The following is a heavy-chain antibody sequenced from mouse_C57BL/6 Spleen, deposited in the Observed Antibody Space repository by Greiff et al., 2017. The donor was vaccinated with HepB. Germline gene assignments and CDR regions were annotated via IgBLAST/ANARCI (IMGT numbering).Heavy chain of an antibody. V-gene: IGHV14-2*01. J-gene: IGHJ1*03. D-gene: IGHD2-3*01. CDR1: GFNIKDYY. CDR2: IDPEDGET. CDR3: ARRWLLQGVFDV. Sequence: VQLKQSGAELVKPGASVKLSCTASGFNIKDYYMHWVKQRTEQGLEWIGRIDPEDGETKYAPKFQGKATITADTSSNTAYLQLSSLTSEDTAVYYCARRWLLQGVFDVWGTGTTVTVSS.